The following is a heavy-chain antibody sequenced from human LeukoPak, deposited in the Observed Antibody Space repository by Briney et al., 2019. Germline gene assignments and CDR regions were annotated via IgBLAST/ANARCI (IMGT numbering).Heavy chain of an antibody. V-gene: IGHV3-48*04. CDR1: GFTFSSYS. J-gene: IGHJ6*03. CDR3: ARGCEICGYSYGDYYYYYMDI. D-gene: IGHD5-18*01. CDR2: ISSSSSTI. Sequence: PGGSLRLSCAVSGFTFSSYSMKWVRQAPGKELEWVSYISSSSSTIYYADSVKGRFTISRDNAKNSLYLQMNSLRAEDTAVYYCARGCEICGYSYGDYYYYYMDIWGKGNTVTVSS.